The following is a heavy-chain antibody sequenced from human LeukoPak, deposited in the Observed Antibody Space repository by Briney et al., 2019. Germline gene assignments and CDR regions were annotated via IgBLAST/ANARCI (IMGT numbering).Heavy chain of an antibody. CDR1: GGSISSSSYY. D-gene: IGHD3-10*01. Sequence: SETLSLTCTVSGGSISSSSYYWGWLRQPPGKGLEWIGSIYYSGSTYYNPSLKSRVTISVDTSKNQFSLKLSSVTAADTAVYYCARPSGWFDHLFDYWGQGTLVTVSS. V-gene: IGHV4-39*01. J-gene: IGHJ4*02. CDR2: IYYSGST. CDR3: ARPSGWFDHLFDY.